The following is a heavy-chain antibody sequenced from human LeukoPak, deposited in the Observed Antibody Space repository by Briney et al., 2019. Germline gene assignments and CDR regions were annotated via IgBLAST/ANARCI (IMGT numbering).Heavy chain of an antibody. CDR1: GFTFGTYW. V-gene: IGHV3-7*03. D-gene: IGHD5-18*01. Sequence: SGGSLRLSCVASGFTFGTYWMNWIRQSQGKGLDWVATIKEDGSEKYYMDSVKGRFTISRDNAKSSLYLQMNCLRVEDTAVYYCARGGYRFGPNYWGQGTLVSVS. J-gene: IGHJ4*02. CDR2: IKEDGSEK. CDR3: ARGGYRFGPNY.